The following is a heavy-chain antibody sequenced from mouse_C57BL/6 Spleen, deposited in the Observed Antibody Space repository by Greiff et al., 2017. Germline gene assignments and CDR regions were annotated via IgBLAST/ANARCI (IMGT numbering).Heavy chain of an antibody. CDR2: INYDGSST. CDR1: GFTFSDYY. V-gene: IGHV5-16*01. D-gene: IGHD1-1*01. CDR3: ARGPYYCSSYVPWYFDV. Sequence: EVKLMESEGGLVQPGSSMKLSCTASGFTFSDYYMAWVRQVPEKGLEWVANINYDGSSTYYLDSLKSRFIISRDNAKTILYLQMSSLKSEDTAPYYCARGPYYCSSYVPWYFDVWGTGTTVTVSS. J-gene: IGHJ1*03.